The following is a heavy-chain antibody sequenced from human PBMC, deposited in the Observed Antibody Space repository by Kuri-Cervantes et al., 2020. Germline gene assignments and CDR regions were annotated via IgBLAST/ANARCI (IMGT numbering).Heavy chain of an antibody. V-gene: IGHV3-7*01. J-gene: IGHJ4*02. D-gene: IGHD3-10*01. CDR2: IKQDGSEK. CDR1: GFTFSDYY. CDR3: ARSRASMVRGRIPYYFDY. Sequence: GGSLRLSCAASGFTFSDYYMSWIRQAPGKGLEWVANIKQDGSEKYYVDSVKGRFTISRDNAKNSLYLQMNSLRAEDTAVYYCARSRASMVRGRIPYYFDYWGQGTLVTVSS.